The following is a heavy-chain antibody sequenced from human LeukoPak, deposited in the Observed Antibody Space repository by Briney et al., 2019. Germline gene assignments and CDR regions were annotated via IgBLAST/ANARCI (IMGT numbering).Heavy chain of an antibody. CDR2: IKPDGSET. J-gene: IGHJ3*02. Sequence: PGGSLRLSCAASGFTFSGFWRIWVRQAPGKRLEWVATIKPDGSETYCVDSVQGRFTISRDNAKNSLFLQMNSLRAEDTAVYYCARSRNFAFDIWGQGTMVTVSS. CDR3: ARSRNFAFDI. CDR1: GFTFSGFW. V-gene: IGHV3-7*05. D-gene: IGHD5-24*01.